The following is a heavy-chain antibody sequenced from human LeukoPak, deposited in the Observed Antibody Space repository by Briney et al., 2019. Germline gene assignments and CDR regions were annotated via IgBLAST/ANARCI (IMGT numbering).Heavy chain of an antibody. D-gene: IGHD3-22*01. V-gene: IGHV4-59*01. CDR3: ARGGSYYYDSSGYYQYGGPFDY. CDR1: GGSISSYY. CDR2: IYYSGST. Sequence: PSETLSLTCTVSGGSISSYYWSWIRQPPGKGLEWIGYIYYSGSTNYNPSLKSRVTISVDTSKNQFSLKLSSVTAADTAVYYCARGGSYYYDSSGYYQYGGPFDYWDQGTLVTVSS. J-gene: IGHJ4*02.